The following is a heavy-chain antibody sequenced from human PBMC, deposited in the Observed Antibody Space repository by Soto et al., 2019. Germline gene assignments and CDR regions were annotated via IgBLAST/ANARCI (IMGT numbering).Heavy chain of an antibody. CDR3: SRGLILWFGDLSRRGGYYYYMDV. CDR1: GGSFSGYQ. V-gene: IGHV4-34*01. Sequence: QVQLQQGGAGLLKPSETLSLTCAVYGGSFSGYQWSWIRQTPGKGLEWIGGINDSGDINYNPSLKSRVTILVDSPKKQISLRLSSVTAADTAVYYCSRGLILWFGDLSRRGGYYYYMDVWGKGTTVTDSS. J-gene: IGHJ6*03. CDR2: INDSGDI. D-gene: IGHD3-10*01.